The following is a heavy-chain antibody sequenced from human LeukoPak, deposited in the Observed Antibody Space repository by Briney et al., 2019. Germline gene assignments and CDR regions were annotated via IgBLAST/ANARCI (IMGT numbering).Heavy chain of an antibody. D-gene: IGHD6-13*01. V-gene: IGHV4-4*07. CDR1: GGSISSYY. CDR3: ARGRGSSWYRPNAPPDY. J-gene: IGHJ4*02. CDR2: IYTSGST. Sequence: SETLSLTCTVSGGSISSYYWSWIRQPAGRGLEWIGRIYTSGSTNYNPSLNSRVTMSVDPSKNQCPQMLSSVTAADTAVYYCARGRGSSWYRPNAPPDYWGQGTLVTVSS.